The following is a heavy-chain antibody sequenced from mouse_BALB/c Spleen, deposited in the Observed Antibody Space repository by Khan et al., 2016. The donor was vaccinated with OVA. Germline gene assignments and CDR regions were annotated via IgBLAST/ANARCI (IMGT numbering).Heavy chain of an antibody. D-gene: IGHD1-2*01. CDR2: ISYSGST. CDR3: ARTARIKY. CDR1: GYSITSGYG. V-gene: IGHV3-2*02. J-gene: IGHJ2*01. Sequence: QLEESGPGLVKPSQSLSLTCTVTGYSITSGYGCNWIRQFPGNKLEWMGYISYSGSTNYNPSLKSRISITRDTSKNQFFLQLNSVTTEDTATYYCARTARIKYWGQGTTLTVSS.